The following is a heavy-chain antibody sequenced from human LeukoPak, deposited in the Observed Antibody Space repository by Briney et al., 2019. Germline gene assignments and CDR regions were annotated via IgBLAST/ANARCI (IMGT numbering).Heavy chain of an antibody. CDR2: IYSGGST. V-gene: IGHV3-66*01. Sequence: GGSLRLSCAASGFTVSSNYMSWVRQAPGNGLEWVSVIYSGGSTYYADSVKGRFTISRDNSKNTLYLQMNSLRAEDTAVYYCARGQIYYILTGYYHGGADYFDYWGQGTLVTVSS. D-gene: IGHD3-9*01. CDR3: ARGQIYYILTGYYHGGADYFDY. J-gene: IGHJ4*02. CDR1: GFTVSSNY.